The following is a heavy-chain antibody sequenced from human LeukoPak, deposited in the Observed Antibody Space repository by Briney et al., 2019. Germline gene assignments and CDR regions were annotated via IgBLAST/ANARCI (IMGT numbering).Heavy chain of an antibody. CDR2: IWYDGSYK. V-gene: IGHV3-33*01. Sequence: GGSLRLSCAASGFTFSDYGMHWVRQAPGKGLEWVGLIWYDGSYKYYADSVKGRFTISRDNHKNTLYLQMNSLRAEDTAVYYCARDKDYYDSSGYHYYYGMDVWGQGTTVTVSS. D-gene: IGHD3-22*01. J-gene: IGHJ6*02. CDR3: ARDKDYYDSSGYHYYYGMDV. CDR1: GFTFSDYG.